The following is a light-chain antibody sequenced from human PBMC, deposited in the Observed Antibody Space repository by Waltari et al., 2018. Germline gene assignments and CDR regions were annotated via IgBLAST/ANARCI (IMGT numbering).Light chain of an antibody. CDR3: QQRSNWLT. J-gene: IGKJ4*01. V-gene: IGKV3-11*01. CDR1: QCVSSD. Sequence: ESVLTQSPATRALAQGERATISCRARQCVSSDFAWYQQNPGQAPRLLIYDASNRATGIPARFSGSGSGTDFTLTISSLEPEDFAVYYCQQRSNWLTFGGGTKVEIK. CDR2: DAS.